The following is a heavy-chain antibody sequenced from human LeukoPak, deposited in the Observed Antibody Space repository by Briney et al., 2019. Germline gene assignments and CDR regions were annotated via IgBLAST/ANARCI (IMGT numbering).Heavy chain of an antibody. J-gene: IGHJ4*02. D-gene: IGHD6-19*01. CDR2: IIPIFGTA. CDR1: GGTFSSYA. V-gene: IGHV1-69*05. Sequence: SVKVSCRASGGTFSSYAISWVRQAPGQGLEWMGGIIPIFGTANYAQKFQGRVTITTDESTSTAYMELGSLRSDDTAVYYCARVLHSSGWHSGGYWGQGTLVTVSS. CDR3: ARVLHSSGWHSGGY.